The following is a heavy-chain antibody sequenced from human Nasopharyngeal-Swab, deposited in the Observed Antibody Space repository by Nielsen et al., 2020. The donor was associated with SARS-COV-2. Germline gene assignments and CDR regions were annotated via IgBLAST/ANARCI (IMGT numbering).Heavy chain of an antibody. Sequence: GGSLRLSCAASGFTISSYAMSWVRQAPGKGLEWVSAISGSGGSTYYADSVKGRFTISRDNSKNTLYLQMNSLRAEDTAVYYCAKVMIVVPKAFDYWGQGTLVTVSS. J-gene: IGHJ4*02. D-gene: IGHD3-22*01. V-gene: IGHV3-23*01. CDR2: ISGSGGST. CDR3: AKVMIVVPKAFDY. CDR1: GFTISSYA.